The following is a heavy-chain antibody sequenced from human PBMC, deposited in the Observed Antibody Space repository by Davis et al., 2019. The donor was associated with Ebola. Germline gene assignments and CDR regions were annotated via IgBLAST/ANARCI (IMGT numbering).Heavy chain of an antibody. Sequence: GESLKISCAASGFTFSDYYMSWIRQAPGKGLEWVSYITSSGSTIYYADSVKGRFTISRDNAKKSLYLQMNSLRAEDTAVYYCARLLRGGRMKYYYGMDVWGQGTTVTVSS. CDR3: ARLLRGGRMKYYYGMDV. CDR2: ITSSGSTI. V-gene: IGHV3-11*01. CDR1: GFTFSDYY. J-gene: IGHJ6*02. D-gene: IGHD1-14*01.